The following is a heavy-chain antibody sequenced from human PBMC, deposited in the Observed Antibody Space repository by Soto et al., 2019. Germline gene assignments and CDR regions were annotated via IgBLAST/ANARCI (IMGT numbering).Heavy chain of an antibody. V-gene: IGHV3-23*01. CDR2: ISGRGGGT. D-gene: IGHD6-13*01. Sequence: EVQLLESGGGLVQPGGSLRLSCAASGFTFSNYAMSWVRQAPGKGLEWVSSISGRGGGTYYTDSVKGRFTISRDNSKNTLYLQMNSLRAEDTAEYYCAKDQRGFTSTARIDYWGQGALVTVSS. CDR3: AKDQRGFTSTARIDY. CDR1: GFTFSNYA. J-gene: IGHJ4*02.